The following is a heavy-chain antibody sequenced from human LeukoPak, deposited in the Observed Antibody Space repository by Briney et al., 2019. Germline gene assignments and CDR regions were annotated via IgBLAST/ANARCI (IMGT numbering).Heavy chain of an antibody. V-gene: IGHV1-46*01. CDR1: GYTFTNYA. D-gene: IGHD3-10*01. CDR3: ARELYGLDY. Sequence: ASVKVSSKASGYTFTNYAINWVRQAPGQGLEWMGIINPSGGSTSYAQKFQGRVTMTRDMSTSTVYMELSSLRSEDTAVYYCARELYGLDYWGQGTLVTVSS. J-gene: IGHJ4*02. CDR2: INPSGGST.